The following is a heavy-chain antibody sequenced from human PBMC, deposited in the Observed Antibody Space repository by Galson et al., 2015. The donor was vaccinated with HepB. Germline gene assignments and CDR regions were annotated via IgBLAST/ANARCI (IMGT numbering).Heavy chain of an antibody. J-gene: IGHJ4*02. V-gene: IGHV3-30-3*01. CDR1: GLTFGSYA. Sequence: SLRLSCAVSGLTFGSYAMHWVRQAPGKGLERVAGISSDGSNKYYADSVRGRFTISRDNSKNTLYLQMNSLRAEDTAVYYCARDRDDYYHDSSGYPVYWGQGTLVTVPS. CDR2: ISSDGSNK. D-gene: IGHD3-22*01. CDR3: ARDRDDYYHDSSGYPVY.